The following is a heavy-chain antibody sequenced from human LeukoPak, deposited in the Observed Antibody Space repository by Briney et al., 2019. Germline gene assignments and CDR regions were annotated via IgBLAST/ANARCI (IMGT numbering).Heavy chain of an antibody. D-gene: IGHD1-26*01. CDR2: IYWDDDI. CDR3: AHRGFSGSYHFDY. V-gene: IGHV2-5*02. Sequence: SGPTLVNPTQTLTLTCTFSGFSLTTSGVGVGWIRQPPGEALEWLALIYWDDDIHYRLSLKSRLTITKDASKNQVVLTLINMDPVDTATYYCAHRGFSGSYHFDYWGQGALVTVSS. J-gene: IGHJ4*02. CDR1: GFSLTTSGVG.